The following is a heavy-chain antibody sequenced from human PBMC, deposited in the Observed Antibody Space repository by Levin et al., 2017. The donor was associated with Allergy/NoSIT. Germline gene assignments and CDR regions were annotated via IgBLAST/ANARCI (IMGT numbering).Heavy chain of an antibody. CDR1: GGSISSGAHS. CDR2: VSHSGSA. CDR3: AREGLLPDDALDT. Sequence: QTLSLTCAVSGGSISSGAHSWSWVRQPPGGGLQWLGYVSHSGSAYYNPSLKGRVTMSLDGSKNQFSLRLASVTAADTAVYYCAREGLLPDDALDTWGQGTLVTVSS. V-gene: IGHV4-30-2*01. J-gene: IGHJ3*02. D-gene: IGHD2/OR15-2a*01.